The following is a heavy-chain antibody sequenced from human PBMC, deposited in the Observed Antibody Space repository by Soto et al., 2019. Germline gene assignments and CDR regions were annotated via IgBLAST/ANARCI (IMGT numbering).Heavy chain of an antibody. Sequence: PSETLSLTCAVYGGSFSGYSWTWIRQSPGKGLEWIGQINHSGSTNSNPSLKSRVTISLVTSKNQFSLELTSVTAADTAVYYCARGLFSENYYSGGWYYFDSWGQGTLVNVSS. V-gene: IGHV4-34*01. D-gene: IGHD1-26*01. J-gene: IGHJ4*02. CDR1: GGSFSGYS. CDR2: INHSGST. CDR3: ARGLFSENYYSGGWYYFDS.